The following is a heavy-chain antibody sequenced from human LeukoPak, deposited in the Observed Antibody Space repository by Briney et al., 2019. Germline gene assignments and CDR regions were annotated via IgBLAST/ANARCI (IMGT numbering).Heavy chain of an antibody. D-gene: IGHD3-10*01. CDR2: IFSGGTT. CDR1: GFSVSMKY. J-gene: IGHJ6*03. CDR3: ARFSGPGMQHYYYYMDV. V-gene: IGHV3-53*01. Sequence: GESLRLSCAASGFSVSMKYMTWVHRAPGKGLEGVTVIFSGGTTYYADSVKGRFTVSRDNSKNMMYLQMNSLRAEDAAVYYCARFSGPGMQHYYYYMDVWGTGTTVTVSS.